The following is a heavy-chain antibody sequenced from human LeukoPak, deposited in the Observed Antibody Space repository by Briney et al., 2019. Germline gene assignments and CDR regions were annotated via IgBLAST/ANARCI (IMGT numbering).Heavy chain of an antibody. Sequence: GRSLRLSCAASGFTFSSYAMHWVRQAPGKGLEWVAVISYDGSNKYYADSVKGRFTVSRDNAKNSLYLQMKSLRAEDTTAYYCARDMGYSGSWPGYFDYWGQGVLVTVSS. V-gene: IGHV3-30-3*01. CDR3: ARDMGYSGSWPGYFDY. CDR1: GFTFSSYA. CDR2: ISYDGSNK. J-gene: IGHJ4*02. D-gene: IGHD1-26*01.